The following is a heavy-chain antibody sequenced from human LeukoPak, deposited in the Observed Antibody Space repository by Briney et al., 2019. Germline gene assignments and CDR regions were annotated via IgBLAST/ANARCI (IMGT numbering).Heavy chain of an antibody. CDR2: ISAYNGNT. CDR3: ARDLVDFWSGYFENWFDP. V-gene: IGHV1-18*01. CDR1: GYTFTSYG. Sequence: SVKVSCKASGYTFTSYGISWVRQAPGQGLEWMGWISAYNGNTNYAQKLQGRVTMTTDTSTSTAYMELRSLRSDDTAVYYCARDLVDFWSGYFENWFDPWGQGTLVTVSS. J-gene: IGHJ5*02. D-gene: IGHD3-3*01.